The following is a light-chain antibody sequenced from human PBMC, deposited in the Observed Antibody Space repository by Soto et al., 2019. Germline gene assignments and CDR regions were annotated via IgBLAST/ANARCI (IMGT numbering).Light chain of an antibody. CDR3: QHYNDGPKP. CDR2: GAS. J-gene: IGKJ1*01. V-gene: IGKV3-15*01. CDR1: QSIRDN. Sequence: VMTQSPATLSVSPGERATLSCRASQSIRDNLAWYQQRPGQAPRLLISGASTRATGVPARFIGRGSGTDFFLSIGSLQFKFFAFFSCQHYNDGPKPLGKGTK.